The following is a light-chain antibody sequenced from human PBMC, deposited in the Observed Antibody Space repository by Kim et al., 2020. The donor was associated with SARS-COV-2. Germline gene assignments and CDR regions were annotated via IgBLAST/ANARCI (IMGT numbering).Light chain of an antibody. CDR3: NSRDSSGNHVV. CDR1: SLRSYY. Sequence: SSELTQDPAVSVALGQTVRITCQEDSLRSYYASWYQQKPGKAPVLVIYGKNNRPSGIPDRFSGSSSGNTASLTITGAQAEDEADYYCNSRDSSGNHVVFGGGTQLTVL. CDR2: GKN. J-gene: IGLJ2*01. V-gene: IGLV3-19*01.